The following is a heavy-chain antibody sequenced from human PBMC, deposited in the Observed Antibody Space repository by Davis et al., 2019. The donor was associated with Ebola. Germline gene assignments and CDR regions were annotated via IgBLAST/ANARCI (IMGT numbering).Heavy chain of an antibody. V-gene: IGHV4-59*12. J-gene: IGHJ6*03. Sequence: SETLSLTCTVSGGSISGYFWSWIRQPPGRELEWIGYIYDSGNTNDNPSLKSRVSISVDTSKNQLSLTLSSVTAADTAVYYCARSPFNLYFYMDVWGKGTTVTVSS. CDR3: ARSPFNLYFYMDV. CDR2: IYDSGNT. D-gene: IGHD1-14*01. CDR1: GGSISGYF.